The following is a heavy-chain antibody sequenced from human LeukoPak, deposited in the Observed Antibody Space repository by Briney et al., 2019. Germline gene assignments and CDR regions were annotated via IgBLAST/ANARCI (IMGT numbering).Heavy chain of an antibody. V-gene: IGHV3-30-3*01. CDR3: ARETVAGDAFDI. Sequence: GRSLRLSCAASGFTFSSCAMHWVRQAPGKGLEWVAVISSDGNNKYYADSVKGRFTISRDNSKNTLYLQMNSLRAEDTALYYCARETVAGDAFDIWGQGTMVTVSS. CDR1: GFTFSSCA. D-gene: IGHD6-19*01. CDR2: ISSDGNNK. J-gene: IGHJ3*02.